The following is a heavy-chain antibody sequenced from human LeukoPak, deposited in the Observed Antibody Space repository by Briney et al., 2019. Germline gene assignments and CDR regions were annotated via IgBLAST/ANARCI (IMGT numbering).Heavy chain of an antibody. CDR3: ARGAAGTGAADY. D-gene: IGHD6-13*01. J-gene: IGHJ4*02. V-gene: IGHV4-59*01. CDR1: GGSIGSYY. CDR2: IHYSGST. Sequence: SETLSLTCTVSGGSIGSYYWSWIRQPPGKGLEWIGYIHYSGSTNYNPSLKSRVTISVDTSKNQFSLRLSSVTAADTAVYFCARGAAGTGAADYWGQGTLVTVSS.